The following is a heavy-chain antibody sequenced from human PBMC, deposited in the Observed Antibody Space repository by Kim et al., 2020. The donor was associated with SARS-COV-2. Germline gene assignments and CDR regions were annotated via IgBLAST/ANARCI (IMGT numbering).Heavy chain of an antibody. CDR1: GFTVSSNY. J-gene: IGHJ6*02. CDR2: IYSGGST. D-gene: IGHD6-13*01. V-gene: IGHV3-66*01. CDR3: AIGAIAAASYHYYYYGMDV. Sequence: GGSLRLSCAASGFTVSSNYMSWVRQAPGKGLEWVSVIYSGGSTYYADSVKGRFTISRDNSKNTLYLQMNSLRAEDTAVYYCAIGAIAAASYHYYYYGMDVWGQGTTVTVSS.